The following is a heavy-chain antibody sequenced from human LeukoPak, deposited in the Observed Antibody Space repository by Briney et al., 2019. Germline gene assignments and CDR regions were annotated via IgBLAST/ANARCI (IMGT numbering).Heavy chain of an antibody. D-gene: IGHD1-1*01. CDR1: GYTFTNYD. J-gene: IGHJ6*03. CDR3: ARGRSPGTSMEYYYYMDV. Sequence: AASVKVSCKASGYTFTNYDINWVRQATGQGLEWMGWMNPNSGITGYAQKFLGRVTITRNTSISTTYMELSSLRSEDTAVYYCARGRSPGTSMEYYYYMDVWGKGTTVTVSS. CDR2: MNPNSGIT. V-gene: IGHV1-8*03.